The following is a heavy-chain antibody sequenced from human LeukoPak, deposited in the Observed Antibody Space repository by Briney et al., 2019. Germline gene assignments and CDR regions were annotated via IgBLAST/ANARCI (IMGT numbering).Heavy chain of an antibody. CDR2: IYSSGST. Sequence: KTSETLSLTCTVSGGSVSSYYWSWIRQPAGKGLEWIGRIYSSGSTNYNPSLKSRVTMSVDTSKNQFSLRLSSVTAADTAVYYCARQIAAAGKAGFDYWGQGTPVTVSS. CDR3: ARQIAAAGKAGFDY. CDR1: GGSVSSYY. D-gene: IGHD6-13*01. J-gene: IGHJ4*02. V-gene: IGHV4-4*07.